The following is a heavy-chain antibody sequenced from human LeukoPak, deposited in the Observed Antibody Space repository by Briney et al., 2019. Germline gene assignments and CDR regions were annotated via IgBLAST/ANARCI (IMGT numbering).Heavy chain of an antibody. Sequence: SETLSLTCTVSGGSISSSSYYWGWIRQPPGKGLEWIGSIYYSGSTYYNPSLKSRVTISVDTSKNQFSLKLSSVTAADTAVYYCAREEGRRGYAKTAYGMDVWGQGTTVTVSS. D-gene: IGHD5-12*01. V-gene: IGHV4-39*07. CDR1: GGSISSSSYY. CDR2: IYYSGST. J-gene: IGHJ6*02. CDR3: AREEGRRGYAKTAYGMDV.